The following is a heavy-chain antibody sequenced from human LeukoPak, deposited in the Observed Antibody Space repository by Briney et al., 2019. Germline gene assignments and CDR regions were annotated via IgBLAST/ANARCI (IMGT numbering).Heavy chain of an antibody. J-gene: IGHJ4*02. CDR2: IRSKANNYAT. D-gene: IGHD6-19*01. Sequence: GGSLKLSCAASGFTFSGSTMHWVRQASGKGLEWVGRIRSKANNYATAYGASVKGRFTISRDDSKNTAYLQMNSLKTEDTAVYYCTRHGIAVAGSVFYYFDNWGQGTLVTVSS. CDR3: TRHGIAVAGSVFYYFDN. CDR1: GFTFSGST. V-gene: IGHV3-73*01.